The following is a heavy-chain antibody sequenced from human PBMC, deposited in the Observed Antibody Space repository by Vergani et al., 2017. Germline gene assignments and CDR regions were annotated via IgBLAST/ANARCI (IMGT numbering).Heavy chain of an antibody. D-gene: IGHD3-22*01. V-gene: IGHV3-23*04. Sequence: EVQLVESGGGLVKPGGSLRLSCAASGFTFSSYSINWVRQAPGKGLEWVSAISGSGGSTYYADSVKGRFTISRDNSKNTLYLQMNSLRAEDTAVYYCAKGALYYDSSNLRCWGQGTLVTVSS. CDR1: GFTFSSYS. J-gene: IGHJ4*02. CDR2: ISGSGGST. CDR3: AKGALYYDSSNLRC.